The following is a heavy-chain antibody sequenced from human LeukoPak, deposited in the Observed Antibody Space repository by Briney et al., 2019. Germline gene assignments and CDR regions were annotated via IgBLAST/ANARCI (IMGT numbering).Heavy chain of an antibody. CDR1: GGSISGYY. Sequence: SETLSHTCTVSGGSISGYYWSWIRQPPGKGLEWIGYIYYSGSTNYNPSLKSRVTISVDTSKNQFSLKLSSVTAADTAVYYCARGGGSYYGVDYWGQGTLVTVSS. V-gene: IGHV4-59*01. CDR3: ARGGGSYYGVDY. CDR2: IYYSGST. J-gene: IGHJ4*02. D-gene: IGHD1-26*01.